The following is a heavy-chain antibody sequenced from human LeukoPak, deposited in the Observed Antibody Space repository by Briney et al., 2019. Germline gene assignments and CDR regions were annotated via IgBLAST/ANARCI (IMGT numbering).Heavy chain of an antibody. CDR1: GGSISSYY. CDR2: IYTSGST. Sequence: SETLSLTCTVSGGSISSYYWSWLRQPAGKALEWIGRIYTSGSTNYNPSLKSRVTMSVDTSKNQFSLKLSSVTAADTAVYYCARRFGSSWYGTNWFDPWGQGTLVTVSS. J-gene: IGHJ5*02. CDR3: ARRFGSSWYGTNWFDP. D-gene: IGHD6-13*01. V-gene: IGHV4-4*07.